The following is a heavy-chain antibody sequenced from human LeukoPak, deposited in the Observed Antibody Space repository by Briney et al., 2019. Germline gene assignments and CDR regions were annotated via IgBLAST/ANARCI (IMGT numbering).Heavy chain of an antibody. CDR3: ASSSWSTDYFDY. Sequence: PSETLSLTCTVSGGSISSYYWSWIRQPPGKGLEWIGYIYYSGSTNYNPSLKSRVTISVDTSKDQFSLKLSSVTAADTAVYYCASSSWSTDYFDYWGQGTLVTVSS. CDR1: GGSISSYY. D-gene: IGHD6-13*01. J-gene: IGHJ4*02. V-gene: IGHV4-59*08. CDR2: IYYSGST.